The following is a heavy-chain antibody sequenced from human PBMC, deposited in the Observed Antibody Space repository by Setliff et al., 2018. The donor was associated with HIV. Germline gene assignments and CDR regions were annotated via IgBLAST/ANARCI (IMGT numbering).Heavy chain of an antibody. CDR2: INPSSGST. D-gene: IGHD3-9*01. V-gene: IGHV1-46*01. J-gene: IGHJ4*02. CDR1: GYTFTSYY. CDR3: ARDLTGDLFFDY. Sequence: ASVKVSCKSSGYTFTSYYMHWVRQAPGQGLEWMGIINPSSGSTTYAQKFQGRVTMTRDTSTSTVYMELSSLRSDDTAVYYCARDLTGDLFFDYWGQGTLVTVSS.